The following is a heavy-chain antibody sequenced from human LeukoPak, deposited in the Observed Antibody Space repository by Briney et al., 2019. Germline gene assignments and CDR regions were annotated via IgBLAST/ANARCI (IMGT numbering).Heavy chain of an antibody. Sequence: GGSLRLSCAASGFTFSSYGMHWVRQAPGKGLEWVAVISYDGSNKYYADSVKGRFTISRDNSKNTLYLQMNSLRAEDTAVHYCAKTRQQASLGYWGQGTLSPSPQ. CDR3: AKTRQQASLGY. CDR2: ISYDGSNK. J-gene: IGHJ4*02. CDR1: GFTFSSYG. D-gene: IGHD6-13*01. V-gene: IGHV3-30*18.